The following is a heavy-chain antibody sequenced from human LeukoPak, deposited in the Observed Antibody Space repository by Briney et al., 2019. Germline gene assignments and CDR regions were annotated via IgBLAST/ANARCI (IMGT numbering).Heavy chain of an antibody. CDR2: IYSSGST. D-gene: IGHD3-22*01. V-gene: IGHV4-59*01. Sequence: TSETLSLTCSVSGGSIRGYYWSWIRQPPGKGLEWIGYIYSSGSTNYNPSLKSRVTMSVDTSKNQFSLKVSSVTAADMAVYYCARSTYYYDSSGYFVGYFQHWGQGTLVTVFS. J-gene: IGHJ1*01. CDR1: GGSIRGYY. CDR3: ARSTYYYDSSGYFVGYFQH.